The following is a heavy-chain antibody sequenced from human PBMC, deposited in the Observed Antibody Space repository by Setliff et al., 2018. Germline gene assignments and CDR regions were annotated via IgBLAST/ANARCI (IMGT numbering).Heavy chain of an antibody. CDR1: GDSITSGSVY. CDR2: IFPTGTT. Sequence: SETLSLTCTVSGDSITSGSVYWSWIRQPAGKGLEWIGRIFPTGTTNYNPDLKSRVTISIDTAKNHFSLTLSSVTAADTATFYCARLCRGATFACDVFDVWGPGTLVTVSS. J-gene: IGHJ3*01. V-gene: IGHV4-61*02. CDR3: ARLCRGATFACDVFDV. D-gene: IGHD2-15*01.